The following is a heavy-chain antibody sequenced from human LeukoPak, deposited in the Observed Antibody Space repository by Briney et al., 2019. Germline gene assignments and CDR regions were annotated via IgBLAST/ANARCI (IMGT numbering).Heavy chain of an antibody. Sequence: GGSLRLSCAASGFTFSNYAMSWVRQAPGKGLEWLSAISGSGGITYYADSVKGRFTISRDNSKNTLYLQMNSLRAEDTAVYYCTTRNLEWLSSPFDYWGQGTLVTVYS. V-gene: IGHV3-23*01. CDR2: ISGSGGIT. CDR3: TTRNLEWLSSPFDY. CDR1: GFTFSNYA. J-gene: IGHJ4*02. D-gene: IGHD3-3*01.